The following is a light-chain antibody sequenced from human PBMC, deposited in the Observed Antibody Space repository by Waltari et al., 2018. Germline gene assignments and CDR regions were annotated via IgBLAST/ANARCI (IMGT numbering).Light chain of an antibody. V-gene: IGKV1-13*02. J-gene: IGKJ4*01. CDR3: QQCNMYPPLT. CDR1: QGISSA. Sequence: AIQLTQSPSSLSASVGDRVTITCRASQGISSALAWYQQKPGKAPKLLIYDASSLESGVPSRFSGSGSGTDCTRPISSLQPEDFATYHCQQCNMYPPLTFGGGTKVEIK. CDR2: DAS.